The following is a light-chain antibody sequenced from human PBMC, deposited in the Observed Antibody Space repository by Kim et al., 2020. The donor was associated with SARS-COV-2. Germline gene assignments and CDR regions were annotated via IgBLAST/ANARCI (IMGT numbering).Light chain of an antibody. Sequence: SYELTQPPSVSVSPGQTASITCSGYKLGDKYVSWYQLKPGQSPVVVIYQDNQRPSGIPERFSGSDSGNTATLTISGTQAMDEADYYCQAWDSSTHIYVFGAGTKVTVL. V-gene: IGLV3-1*01. CDR2: QDN. CDR1: KLGDKY. J-gene: IGLJ1*01. CDR3: QAWDSSTHIYV.